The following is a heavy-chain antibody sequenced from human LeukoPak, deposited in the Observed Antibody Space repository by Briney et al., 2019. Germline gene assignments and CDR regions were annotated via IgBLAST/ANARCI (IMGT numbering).Heavy chain of an antibody. Sequence: SETLSLTCTVPGGSISSYYWSWIRQPPGKGLEWIGSIYYSGSTYYNPSLKSRVTISVDTSKNQFSLKLSSVTAADTAVYYCAREGRRYDILTGYYNGDAFDIWGQGTMVTVSS. CDR3: AREGRRYDILTGYYNGDAFDI. D-gene: IGHD3-9*01. CDR1: GGSISSYY. V-gene: IGHV4-59*12. CDR2: IYYSGST. J-gene: IGHJ3*02.